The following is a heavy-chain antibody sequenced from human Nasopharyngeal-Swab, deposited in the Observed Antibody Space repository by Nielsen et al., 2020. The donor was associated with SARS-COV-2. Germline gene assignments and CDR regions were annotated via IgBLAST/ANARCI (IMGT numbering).Heavy chain of an antibody. CDR2: VSGRDST. CDR3: AKDRNSAYYYYYMDV. D-gene: IGHD1-26*01. V-gene: IGHV3-23*01. J-gene: IGHJ6*03. Sequence: ARQMPGKGLEWVSSVSGRDSTYYADSVKGRFTISRDISKNTLYLQMNSLRAEDTAVYYCAKDRNSAYYYYYMDVWGKGTTVTVSS.